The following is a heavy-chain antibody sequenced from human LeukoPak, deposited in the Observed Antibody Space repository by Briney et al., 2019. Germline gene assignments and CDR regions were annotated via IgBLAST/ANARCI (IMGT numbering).Heavy chain of an antibody. Sequence: PSETLSLTCAVYGGSFSGYYWSWIRQPPGKGLEWLGEINHSGSTNYNPSLKSRVTISVDTSKNQFSLKLSSVTAADTAVYYCARGGRSYYHMDVWGKGTTVTVSS. CDR2: INHSGST. J-gene: IGHJ6*03. CDR1: GGSFSGYY. V-gene: IGHV4-34*01. CDR3: ARGGRSYYHMDV.